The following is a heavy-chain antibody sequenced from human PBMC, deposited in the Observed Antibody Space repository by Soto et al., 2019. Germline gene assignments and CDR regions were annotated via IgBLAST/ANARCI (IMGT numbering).Heavy chain of an antibody. V-gene: IGHV4-31*03. CDR2: IYYSGST. Sequence: PSETLSLTCTVSGGSISSGGYYWSWIRQHPGKGLEWIGYIYYSGSTYYNPSLKSRVTISVDTSKNQFSLKLSSVTAADTAVYYCARGPPPARSLIDYWGQGTLVTVSS. J-gene: IGHJ4*02. CDR3: ARGPPPARSLIDY. CDR1: GGSISSGGYY. D-gene: IGHD1-26*01.